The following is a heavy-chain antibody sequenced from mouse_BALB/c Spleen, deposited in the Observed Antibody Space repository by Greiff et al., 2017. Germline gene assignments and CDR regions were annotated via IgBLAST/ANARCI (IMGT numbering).Heavy chain of an antibody. V-gene: IGHV5-12-1*01. CDR2: ISSGGGST. CDR3: ARQYGYGKYYFDY. CDR1: GFAFSSYD. D-gene: IGHD2-2*01. Sequence: EVKLVESGGGLVKPGGSLKLSCAASGFAFSSYDMSWVRQTPEKRLEWVAYISSGGGSTYYPDTVKGRFTISRDNAKNTLYLQMSSLKSEDTAMYYCARQYGYGKYYFDYWGQGTTLTVSS. J-gene: IGHJ2*01.